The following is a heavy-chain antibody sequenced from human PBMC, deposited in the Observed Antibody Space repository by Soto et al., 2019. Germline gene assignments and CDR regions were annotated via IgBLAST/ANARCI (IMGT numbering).Heavy chain of an antibody. CDR2: ISSSGSTI. CDR3: ARVDPLTASVDTAMVDY. J-gene: IGHJ4*02. V-gene: IGHV3-48*03. Sequence: GGSLRLSCAASGFTFSSYEMNWVRQAPGKGLEWVSYISSSGSTIYYADSVKGRFTISRDNAKNSLYLQMNSLRAEDTAVYSCARVDPLTASVDTAMVDYWGQGTLVTVSS. CDR1: GFTFSSYE. D-gene: IGHD5-18*01.